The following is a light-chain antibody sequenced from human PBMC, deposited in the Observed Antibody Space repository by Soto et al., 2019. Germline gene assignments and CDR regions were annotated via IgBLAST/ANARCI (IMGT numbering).Light chain of an antibody. J-gene: IGLJ1*01. Sequence: QSALTQPASLSGSPGQSITISCAGTSSDIGGSKYVSWYQQHPGKAPKLIIYEVTYRPSGVSARFSGSKSGNTASLTVSGLQAEDEADYYCSSYAGSTFYVFGTGTKLTVL. V-gene: IGLV2-14*01. CDR2: EVT. CDR1: SSDIGGSKY. CDR3: SSYAGSTFYV.